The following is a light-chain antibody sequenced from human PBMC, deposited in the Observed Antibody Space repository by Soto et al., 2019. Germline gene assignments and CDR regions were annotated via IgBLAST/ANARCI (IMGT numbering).Light chain of an antibody. Sequence: EIVVTQSPATLSVSPGERVTLSCRASQSVSSSLAWYQQRPGQAPRLLIYDTSTRAAGIAARFSGSRSGPEFTLTINSLQSEDFAIYYCQPYNNWPLTFGGGTKV. CDR3: QPYNNWPLT. V-gene: IGKV3-15*01. CDR2: DTS. J-gene: IGKJ4*01. CDR1: QSVSSS.